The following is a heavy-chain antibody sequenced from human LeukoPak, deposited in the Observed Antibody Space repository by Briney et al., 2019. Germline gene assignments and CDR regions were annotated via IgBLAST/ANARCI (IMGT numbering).Heavy chain of an antibody. CDR3: ARGPKYNWNDGPVDY. D-gene: IGHD1-1*01. J-gene: IGHJ4*02. Sequence: ASVKVSCKASGYTFTSYAMHWVRQAPGQGLEWMGWINAGNGNTKYSQKFQGRVTITRDTSASTAYMELSSLRSEDTAVYYCARGPKYNWNDGPVDYWGQGTLVTVSS. V-gene: IGHV1-3*01. CDR2: INAGNGNT. CDR1: GYTFTSYA.